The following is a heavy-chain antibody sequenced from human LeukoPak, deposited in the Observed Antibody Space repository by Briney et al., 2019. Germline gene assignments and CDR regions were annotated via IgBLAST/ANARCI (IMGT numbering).Heavy chain of an antibody. CDR1: GGSFSSYY. CDR3: AGGMTTVTRFDY. Sequence: SETLSLTCTVSGGSFSSYYWSWIRQPPGKGLEWIGYMYYSGSTNYNPSLKSRVTISVDTSKNQFSLKLNSVTAADTAVYYCAGGMTTVTRFDYWGQGTLVTVSS. D-gene: IGHD4-17*01. CDR2: MYYSGST. V-gene: IGHV4-59*01. J-gene: IGHJ4*02.